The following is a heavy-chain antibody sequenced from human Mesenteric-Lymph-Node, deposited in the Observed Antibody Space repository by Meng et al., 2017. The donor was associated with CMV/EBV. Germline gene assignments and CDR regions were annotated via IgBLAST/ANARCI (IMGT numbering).Heavy chain of an antibody. CDR1: FTSYA. V-gene: IGHV7-4-1*02. D-gene: IGHD3-9*01. CDR2: INTNTGNP. J-gene: IGHJ4*02. CDR3: ARERDKYYDILTGYYQFDY. Sequence: FTSYAIHWVRQAPGQGLEWMGWINTNTGNPTYAQGFTGRFVFSLDTSVSTAYLQISSLKAEDTAVYYCARERDKYYDILTGYYQFDYWGQGNLVTVSS.